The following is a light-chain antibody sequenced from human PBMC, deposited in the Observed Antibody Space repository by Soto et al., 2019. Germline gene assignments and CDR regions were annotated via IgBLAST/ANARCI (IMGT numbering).Light chain of an antibody. Sequence: DIRMTQSPSSLSAAIGDRVTITFRSSQSISTYLNWYQQKPGKAPKFLISAEFTLQSGVPSRFSGSGSGTDFTLTISSLQPEDFATYYCQQSFSTPFTFGPGTKVDI. CDR3: QQSFSTPFT. CDR2: AEF. J-gene: IGKJ3*01. CDR1: QSISTY. V-gene: IGKV1-39*01.